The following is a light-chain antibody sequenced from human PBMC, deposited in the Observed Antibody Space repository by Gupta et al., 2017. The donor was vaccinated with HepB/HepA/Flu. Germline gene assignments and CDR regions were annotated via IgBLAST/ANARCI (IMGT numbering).Light chain of an antibody. J-gene: IGKJ3*01. CDR3: QQHSNWPVLT. Sequence: EIVLTQSPATLSLSPGERATLSCRASQSVSSYLAWYQQKPGQAPRLLIYDASNRDTGIAARFSGSGCGKYXPLTISXREQEDFAVYYFQQHSNWPVLTFGXGTKVDIK. V-gene: IGKV3-11*01. CDR2: DAS. CDR1: QSVSSY.